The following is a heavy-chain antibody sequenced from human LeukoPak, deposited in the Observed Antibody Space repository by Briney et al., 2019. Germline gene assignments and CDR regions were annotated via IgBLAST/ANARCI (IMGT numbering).Heavy chain of an antibody. CDR3: AKGLIAVAGRLYYYGMDV. CDR1: GFTFSSFA. J-gene: IGHJ6*02. CDR2: ISGSGSST. D-gene: IGHD6-19*01. Sequence: GGSLRLSCAASGFTFSSFAMNWVRQAPGKGLEWVSAISGSGSSTYYADSVKGRFTISRDNSKNTLYLQMNSLRVEDTAVYYCAKGLIAVAGRLYYYGMDVWGQGTTVTVSS. V-gene: IGHV3-23*01.